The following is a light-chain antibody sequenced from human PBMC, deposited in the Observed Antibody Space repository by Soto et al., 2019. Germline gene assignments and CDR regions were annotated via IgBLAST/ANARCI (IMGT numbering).Light chain of an antibody. CDR2: GTS. V-gene: IGKV3-20*01. CDR1: QSVSSSY. CDR3: QHYGSSRT. J-gene: IGKJ1*01. Sequence: EIVLTQSPGTLSLSPGERATLSCRASQSVSSSYLGWYQQKPGQAPRLLIWGTSNRAGGIPDRFSGSGSGTEFTLTISRLAPGDFAVYYCQHYGSSRTFGQGTKVEIK.